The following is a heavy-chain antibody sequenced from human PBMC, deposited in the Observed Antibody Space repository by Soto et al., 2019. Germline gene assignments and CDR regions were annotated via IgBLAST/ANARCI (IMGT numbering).Heavy chain of an antibody. CDR1: GGSISSYY. CDR2: IYYSGST. Sequence: PSETLSLTCTVSGGSISSYYWSWIRQPPGKGLEWIGYIYYSGSTNYNPSLKSRVTISVDTSKNQFSLKLSSVTAADTAVYYCARVSGSYCYGMDVWGQGTTVTVSS. J-gene: IGHJ6*02. CDR3: ARVSGSYCYGMDV. V-gene: IGHV4-59*12. D-gene: IGHD1-26*01.